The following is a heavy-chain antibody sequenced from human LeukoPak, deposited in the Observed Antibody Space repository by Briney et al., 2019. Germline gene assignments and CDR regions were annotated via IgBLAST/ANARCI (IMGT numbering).Heavy chain of an antibody. Sequence: SGPTLVNPTETLTLTCTVSGFSLSNARMGVSWIRQPPGKALEWLAHIFSNDEKSYSTSLKSRLTISKDTSKSQVVFTMTNMDPVDTATYYCAVVRGVSLYYFDYWGQGTLVTVSS. CDR3: AVVRGVSLYYFDY. V-gene: IGHV2-26*02. CDR2: IFSNDEK. D-gene: IGHD3-10*01. CDR1: GFSLSNARMG. J-gene: IGHJ4*02.